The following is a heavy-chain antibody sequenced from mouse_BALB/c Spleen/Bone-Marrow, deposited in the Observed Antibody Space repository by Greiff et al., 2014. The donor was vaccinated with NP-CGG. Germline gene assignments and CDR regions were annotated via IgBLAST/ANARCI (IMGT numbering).Heavy chain of an antibody. CDR2: IDPANGNT. V-gene: IGHV14-3*02. J-gene: IGHJ3*01. Sequence: EVKLVESGAELVKPGASVKLSCTASGFNIKDTYMHWVKQRPEQGLEWIGRIDPANGNTKYDPKFQGKATITADTSSNTAYLQLSSLTSEDTAAYYCASYYYGSYGFAYWGQGTLVTVSA. CDR3: ASYYYGSYGFAY. D-gene: IGHD1-1*01. CDR1: GFNIKDTY.